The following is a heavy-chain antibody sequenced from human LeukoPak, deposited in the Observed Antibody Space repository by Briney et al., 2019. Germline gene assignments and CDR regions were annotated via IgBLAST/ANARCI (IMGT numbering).Heavy chain of an antibody. Sequence: GGSLRLSCAASGFTFRSYWMSWVRQAPGKGLEWVASIKKDGSEKYYVDSVKGRFTVSRDSAKNSLYLQMNSLRVEDTAMYYCARDAGRAGDAFDIWGQGTMVTVSS. CDR3: ARDAGRAGDAFDI. CDR2: IKKDGSEK. D-gene: IGHD1-26*01. CDR1: GFTFRSYW. V-gene: IGHV3-7*03. J-gene: IGHJ3*02.